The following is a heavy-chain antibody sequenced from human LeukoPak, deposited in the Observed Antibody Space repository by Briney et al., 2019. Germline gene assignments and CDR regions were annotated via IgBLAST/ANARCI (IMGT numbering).Heavy chain of an antibody. D-gene: IGHD3-10*01. J-gene: IGHJ6*03. CDR2: ISWDGGST. CDR3: AKDSMVRGYYYYYMDV. Sequence: GGSLRLSCAASGFTFDDYAMHWVRQAPGKGLEWVSLISWDGGSTYYADSVKGRFTISRDNSKNSLYLQMNSLRAEDTALYYCAKDSMVRGYYYYYMDVWGKGTTVTISS. V-gene: IGHV3-43D*03. CDR1: GFTFDDYA.